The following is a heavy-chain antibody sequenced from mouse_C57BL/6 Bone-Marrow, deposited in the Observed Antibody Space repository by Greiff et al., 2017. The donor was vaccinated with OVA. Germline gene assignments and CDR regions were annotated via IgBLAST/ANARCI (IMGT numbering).Heavy chain of an antibody. Sequence: QVQLKQSGAELVKPGASVKLSCKASGYTFTEYTIHWVPHSSLHFVEWTSCSSPLRDSIKYNEKFKDKATLTADKSSSTVYMDLSRLTSEDSAVYFCARHGDYFGSSYGYFDVWGTGTTVTVSS. CDR1: GYTFTEYT. CDR2: SSPLRDSI. J-gene: IGHJ1*03. CDR3: ARHGDYFGSSYGYFDV. D-gene: IGHD1-1*01. V-gene: IGHV1-62-2*01.